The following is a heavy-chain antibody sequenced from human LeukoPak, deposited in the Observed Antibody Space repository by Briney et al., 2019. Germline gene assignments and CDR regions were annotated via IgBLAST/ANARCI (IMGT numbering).Heavy chain of an antibody. CDR1: GFTVSINY. Sequence: GGSLRLPCAASGFTVSINYMSWVRQAPGKGLEWVSVIYSGISTYYADSVKGRFTITRDNSKNTLYLQMNSLRAEDTAVYYCARSKTVAGTIDYWGQGTLVTVSS. V-gene: IGHV3-53*01. CDR3: ARSKTVAGTIDY. CDR2: IYSGIST. J-gene: IGHJ4*02. D-gene: IGHD6-19*01.